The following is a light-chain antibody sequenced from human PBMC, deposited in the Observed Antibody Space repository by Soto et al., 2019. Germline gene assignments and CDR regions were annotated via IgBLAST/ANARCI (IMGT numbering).Light chain of an antibody. CDR3: QHYSLVWS. V-gene: IGKV1-5*01. CDR2: DAS. J-gene: IGKJ1*01. CDR1: QSIGRG. Sequence: ILVTQTPSSLSASVGDRVTITCRASQSIGRGLAWYQRKPGKAPNLLIYDASTLESGVPSRYSGSGSGTEFTLTISSLQPDDFATYYCQHYSLVWSFGQGTKVDIK.